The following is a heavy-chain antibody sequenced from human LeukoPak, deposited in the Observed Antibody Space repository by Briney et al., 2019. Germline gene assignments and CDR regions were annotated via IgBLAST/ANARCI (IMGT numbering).Heavy chain of an antibody. D-gene: IGHD5-18*01. CDR1: GFTFRNHC. J-gene: IGHJ4*02. Sequence: RGSLCLSCAASGFTFRNHCMTWVRQTPGKGMGWISCISCDGSSTTNADPVTGGFTISRETAKNTLYLHMKNLRAEDTAMYYCSSYQRVTGRGDIDYWGQGTLVIVSS. V-gene: IGHV3-74*03. CDR3: SSYQRVTGRGDIDY. CDR2: ISCDGSST.